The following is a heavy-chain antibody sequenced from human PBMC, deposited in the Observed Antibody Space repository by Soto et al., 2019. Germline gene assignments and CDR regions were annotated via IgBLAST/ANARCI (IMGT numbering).Heavy chain of an antibody. Sequence: GGSLRLSCAASGFTFSSYSMNWVRQAPGKGLEWVSSISSSSSYIYYADSVKGRFTISRDKAKNSLYLQMNSLRAEDTAVYYCAMVAGTVDDAFDIWGQGTMVTVSS. J-gene: IGHJ3*02. D-gene: IGHD6-19*01. V-gene: IGHV3-21*01. CDR2: ISSSSSYI. CDR1: GFTFSSYS. CDR3: AMVAGTVDDAFDI.